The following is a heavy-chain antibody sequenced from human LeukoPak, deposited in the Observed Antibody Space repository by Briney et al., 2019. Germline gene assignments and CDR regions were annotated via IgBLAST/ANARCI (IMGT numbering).Heavy chain of an antibody. CDR2: IYYSGST. V-gene: IGHV4-59*01. D-gene: IGHD6-19*01. Sequence: PSETLSLTCTVSGGSISSYYWSWIRQPPGKGLEWIGYIYYSGSTKYNPSLKSRVTISVDMSKNQFSLKLSSVTAADTAVYYCARALPEGSGSYNWFDPWGQGTLVTVSS. CDR1: GGSISSYY. J-gene: IGHJ5*02. CDR3: ARALPEGSGSYNWFDP.